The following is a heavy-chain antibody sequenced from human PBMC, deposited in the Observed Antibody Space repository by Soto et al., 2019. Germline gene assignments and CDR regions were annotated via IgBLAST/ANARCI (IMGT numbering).Heavy chain of an antibody. V-gene: IGHV1-2*04. CDR1: GYTFTGYY. Sequence: ASVKVSCTASGYTFTGYYMHWVRQAPGQGLEWMGWINPNSGGTNYAQKFQGWVTMTRDTSISTAYMELSRLRSDDTAVYYCARDQMATAYYYYGMDVWGQGTTVTVSS. CDR3: ARDQMATAYYYYGMDV. J-gene: IGHJ6*02. D-gene: IGHD5-18*01. CDR2: INPNSGGT.